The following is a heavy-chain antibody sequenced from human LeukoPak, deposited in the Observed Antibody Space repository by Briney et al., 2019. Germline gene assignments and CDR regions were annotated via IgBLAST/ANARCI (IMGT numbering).Heavy chain of an antibody. J-gene: IGHJ4*02. V-gene: IGHV3-30-3*01. CDR1: GFTFSSYA. CDR3: ARLLLVATEDAGDDY. Sequence: PGGSLRLSCAASGFTFSSYAMHWVRQAPGKGLEWVAVISYDGSNKYYADSVKGRFTISRDNSENTLYLQMNSLRAEDTAVYYCARLLLVATEDAGDDYWGQGTLVTVSS. CDR2: ISYDGSNK. D-gene: IGHD5-12*01.